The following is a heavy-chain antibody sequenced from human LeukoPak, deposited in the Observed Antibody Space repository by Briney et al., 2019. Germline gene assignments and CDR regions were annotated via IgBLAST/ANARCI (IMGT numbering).Heavy chain of an antibody. CDR1: GFTFSDHS. V-gene: IGHV3-21*01. J-gene: IGHJ4*02. D-gene: IGHD2-15*01. Sequence: GGSLRLSCVASGFTFSDHSMNWVRQAPGKGLEWVSSIGSSSSYIYYADSVKGRFTISRDNAKNSLYLQMNSLRAEDTAVYYCARGLGYCSGGSCYWGQGTLVTVSS. CDR3: ARGLGYCSGGSCY. CDR2: IGSSSSYI.